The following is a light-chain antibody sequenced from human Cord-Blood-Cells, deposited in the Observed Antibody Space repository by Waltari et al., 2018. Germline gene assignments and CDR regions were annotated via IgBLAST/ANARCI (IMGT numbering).Light chain of an antibody. CDR1: RTNIGAGYD. Sequence: VLTQPPSVSRDPGQRVTIVCTGSRTNIGAGYDEHWYQQLPGTAPRLHINGNSNRPSGVPERFSGSKSGTSASLAITGLQAEDEADYYCQSYDSSLSGYVVFGGGTKLTVL. J-gene: IGLJ2*01. CDR2: GNS. V-gene: IGLV1-40*01. CDR3: QSYDSSLSGYVV.